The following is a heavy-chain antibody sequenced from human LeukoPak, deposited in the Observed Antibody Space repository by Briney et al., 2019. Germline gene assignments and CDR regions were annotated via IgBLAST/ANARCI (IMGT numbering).Heavy chain of an antibody. J-gene: IGHJ4*02. V-gene: IGHV3-30*04. Sequence: GGSLRLSCVASGFTFRTSAMHWVRQPPGKGLEWVAVISHDGSKENYADSVKGRFTISRDNSKNMVYLRVTGLRNDDTGVFYCFSSGWSGDYYWGQGSLVIVSS. D-gene: IGHD6-19*01. CDR2: ISHDGSKE. CDR3: FSSGWSGDYY. CDR1: GFTFRTSA.